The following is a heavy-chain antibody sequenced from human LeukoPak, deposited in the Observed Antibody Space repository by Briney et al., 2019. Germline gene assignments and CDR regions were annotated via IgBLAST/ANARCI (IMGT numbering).Heavy chain of an antibody. CDR2: ISHSGTT. CDR3: LRDQDCSGGDCQVC. V-gene: IGHV4-39*02. D-gene: IGHD2-15*01. CDR1: GGSLSSGNYQ. J-gene: IGHJ4*02. Sequence: SETLSLACTLSGGSLSSGNYQWGWIRQPPGKGLEWIALISHSGTTYYNPSLKSRVTMSVDTSKNQFSLKLNSVTAADTAVYYCLRDQDCSGGDCQVCWGQGTLVTVSS.